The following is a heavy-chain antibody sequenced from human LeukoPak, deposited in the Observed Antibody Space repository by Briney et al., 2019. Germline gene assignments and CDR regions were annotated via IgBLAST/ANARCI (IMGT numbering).Heavy chain of an antibody. Sequence: GASVKVSCKASGGTFSRYAISWVRQAPGQGLEWMGGVIPIFGTAHYAQKFQARVTINPDESMSSAYMELSSLRSEDTAVYYCARGLDYLGVSAYYYEMAVWGQGTLVTVSS. D-gene: IGHD3-22*01. CDR2: VIPIFGTA. V-gene: IGHV1-69*13. CDR3: ARGLDYLGVSAYYYEMAV. CDR1: GGTFSRYA. J-gene: IGHJ4*02.